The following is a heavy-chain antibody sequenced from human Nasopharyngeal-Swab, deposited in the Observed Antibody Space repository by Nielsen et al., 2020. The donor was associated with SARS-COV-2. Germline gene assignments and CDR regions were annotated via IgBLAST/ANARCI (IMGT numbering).Heavy chain of an antibody. CDR2: ITPSGGAT. J-gene: IGHJ5*02. V-gene: IGHV1-46*01. CDR1: GFTFSHYY. D-gene: IGHD6-13*01. CDR3: ASEPGGMAAAGRHFDP. Sequence: ASVKVSCKASGFTFSHYYMHWVRQAPGQGLEWMGVITPSGGATNYARKFRGRLTMTSDPSTSTLYLDLSSLKSEDTAVYFCASEPGGMAAAGRHFDPWGQGTLVTVSS.